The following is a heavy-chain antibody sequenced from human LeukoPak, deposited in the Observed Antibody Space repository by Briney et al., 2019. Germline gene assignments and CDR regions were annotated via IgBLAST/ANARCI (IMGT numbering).Heavy chain of an antibody. CDR3: AKGGDILTGYYLDY. CDR2: ISGSGGST. Sequence: PGGSLRLSCAASGFTFSSYAMSWVRQAPGKGLEWVSAISGSGGSTYYADSVKGRFTISRDNSKNTLYLQMNSLRAEDTAVYYCAKGGDILTGYYLDYWGQGTLVTASS. CDR1: GFTFSSYA. V-gene: IGHV3-23*01. D-gene: IGHD3-9*01. J-gene: IGHJ4*02.